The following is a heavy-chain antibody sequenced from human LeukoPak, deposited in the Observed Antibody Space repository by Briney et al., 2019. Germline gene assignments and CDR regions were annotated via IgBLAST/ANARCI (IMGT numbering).Heavy chain of an antibody. J-gene: IGHJ4*02. D-gene: IGHD2-15*01. CDR3: ARQIVVVVAATNRWYFDY. V-gene: IGHV4-59*01. CDR1: GGSISSYY. Sequence: SETLSLTCTVSGGSISSYYWSWIRQPPGKGLEWIGYIYYSGSTNYNPSLKSRVTISVDTSKNQLSLELSSVTAADTAVYYCARQIVVVVAATNRWYFDYWGQGALVTVSS. CDR2: IYYSGST.